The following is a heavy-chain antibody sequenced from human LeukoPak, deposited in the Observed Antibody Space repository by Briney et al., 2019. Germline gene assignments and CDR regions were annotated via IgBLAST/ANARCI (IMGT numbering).Heavy chain of an antibody. V-gene: IGHV3-33*01. CDR3: APLSVGYGSNGGNY. Sequence: PGGSLRLSCAASGFTFSSYGMHWVRQAPGKGLEWVAVIWYDGSNKYYADSVKGRFTVSRDNSKNTLYLQMNSLRAEDTAVYYCAPLSVGYGSNGGNYWGQGTLVTVSS. CDR2: IWYDGSNK. CDR1: GFTFSSYG. J-gene: IGHJ4*02. D-gene: IGHD4-23*01.